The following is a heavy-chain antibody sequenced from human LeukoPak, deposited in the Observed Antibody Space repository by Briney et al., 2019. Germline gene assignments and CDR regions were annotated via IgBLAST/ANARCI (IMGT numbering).Heavy chain of an antibody. Sequence: GGSLRLSCAASGFTISSYWMSWVRQAPGEGLEWVASIKLDVSETDYVDSVKGRFTISRDNAKNSLYLQVNSLRVEDTAIYYCARGPPYGSRSDFFDYWGQGTLVTVSS. CDR1: GFTISSYW. V-gene: IGHV3-7*01. D-gene: IGHD3-10*01. J-gene: IGHJ4*02. CDR2: IKLDVSET. CDR3: ARGPPYGSRSDFFDY.